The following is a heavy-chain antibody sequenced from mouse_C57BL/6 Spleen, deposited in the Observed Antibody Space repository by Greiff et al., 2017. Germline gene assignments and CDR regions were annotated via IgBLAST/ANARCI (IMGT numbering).Heavy chain of an antibody. D-gene: IGHD2-4*01. J-gene: IGHJ4*01. CDR3: ARGGGYDYDGDYYAMDY. V-gene: IGHV1-22*01. CDR2: INPYNGGT. CDR1: GYTFTDYN. Sequence: VQLKESGPELVKPGASVKMSCKASGYTFTDYNMHWVKQSHGKSLEWIGYINPYNGGTSYNQKFKGKATLTVNKSSSTAYMELRSLTSEDSAVYYCARGGGYDYDGDYYAMDYWGQGTSVTVSS.